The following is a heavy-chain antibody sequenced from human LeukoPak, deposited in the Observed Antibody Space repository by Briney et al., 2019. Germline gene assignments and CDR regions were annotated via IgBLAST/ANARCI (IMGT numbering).Heavy chain of an antibody. CDR2: MNPNSGNT. D-gene: IGHD3-10*01. Sequence: ASVKVSCKASGYTFTSYDINWVRQATGQALEWMGWMNPNSGNTGYAQKFQGRVTMTRNTSISTAYMELSSLRSEDTAVYYCARYYGSGSYLLHAYYYYMDVWGKGTTVTVSS. J-gene: IGHJ6*03. V-gene: IGHV1-8*01. CDR3: ARYYGSGSYLLHAYYYYMDV. CDR1: GYTFTSYD.